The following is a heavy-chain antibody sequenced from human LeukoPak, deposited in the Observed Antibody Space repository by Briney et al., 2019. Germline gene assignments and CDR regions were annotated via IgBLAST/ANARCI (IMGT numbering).Heavy chain of an antibody. J-gene: IGHJ4*02. CDR1: GFTFSSYA. CDR3: AKDRGQYSGSYEDY. CDR2: ISGSGGST. Sequence: GGSLRLSCAASGFTFSSYAMSWVRQAPGKGLEWVSAISGSGGSTYYADSVKGRFTISRDNSKNALYLQMNSLRAEDTAVYYCAKDRGQYSGSYEDYWGQGTLVTVSS. D-gene: IGHD1-26*01. V-gene: IGHV3-23*01.